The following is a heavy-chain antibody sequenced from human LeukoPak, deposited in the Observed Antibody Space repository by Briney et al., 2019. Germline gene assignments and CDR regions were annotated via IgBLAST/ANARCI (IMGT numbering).Heavy chain of an antibody. CDR3: ARDSKAAAGAYFDY. CDR1: GGSISSGGYY. Sequence: SETLSLTCTVSGGSISSGGYYWSRIRRHPGKGLEWIGYIYYSGSTYYNPSLKSRVTISVDTSKNQFSLKLSSVTAADTAVYYCARDSKAAAGAYFDYWGQGTLVTVSS. D-gene: IGHD6-13*01. CDR2: IYYSGST. V-gene: IGHV4-31*03. J-gene: IGHJ4*02.